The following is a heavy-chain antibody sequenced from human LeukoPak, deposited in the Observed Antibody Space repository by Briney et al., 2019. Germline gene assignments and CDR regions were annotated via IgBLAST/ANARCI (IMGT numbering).Heavy chain of an antibody. CDR2: IIPLFVTP. CDR3: ARGNNPPYNSYYFMDV. CDR1: GGTFSSYP. J-gene: IGHJ6*03. V-gene: IGHV1-69*01. Sequence: SVKVSCKASGGTFSSYPISWVRQAPGQGLEWMGGIIPLFVTPKYAQNFQGRVTITADESTSTACMELSSLRSDDTAVYYCARGNNPPYNSYYFMDVWGKGTTVTVSS. D-gene: IGHD1/OR15-1a*01.